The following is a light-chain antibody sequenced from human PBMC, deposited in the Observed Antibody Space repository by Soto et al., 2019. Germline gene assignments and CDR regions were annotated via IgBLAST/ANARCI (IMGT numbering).Light chain of an antibody. CDR1: QSISSY. CDR3: QQSYSSPHT. V-gene: IGKV1-39*01. J-gene: IGKJ2*01. Sequence: DIQMTQSPSSLSASVGDRVTITCRASQSISSYLNWYQQKFGKAPKLLVYAASSLQSGVPSRFSGGGSGTDFTLTISSLQPEDFATYYWQQSYSSPHTFGQGTKLEIK. CDR2: AAS.